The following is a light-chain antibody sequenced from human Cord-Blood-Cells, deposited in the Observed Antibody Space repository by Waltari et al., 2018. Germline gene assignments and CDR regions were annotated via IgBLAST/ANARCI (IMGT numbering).Light chain of an antibody. CDR3: AAWDDSLNGYV. J-gene: IGLJ1*01. V-gene: IGLV1-44*01. CDR1: SSTLGSNT. CDR2: SNN. Sequence: QSVLTQPPSASGTPGQRVTISCSGSSSTLGSNTLNWYQQLPGTAPKLLIYSNNQRPSGVPDRFSGSKFGTSASLAISGLQSEDEADYYCAAWDDSLNGYVFGTGTKVTVL.